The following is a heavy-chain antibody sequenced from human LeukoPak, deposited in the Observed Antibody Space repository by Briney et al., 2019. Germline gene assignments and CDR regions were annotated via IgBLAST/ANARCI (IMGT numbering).Heavy chain of an antibody. CDR3: ARVLHKRNYDSSDYYGY. D-gene: IGHD3-22*01. CDR1: GFTFSSSS. CDR2: ISSGSSTI. Sequence: PGGSLRLSCAASGFTFSSSSMNWVRQAPGKGREWISYISSGSSTIYYADSVKGRFTISRDNAKNSLYLQMNSLRAEDTAVYYCARVLHKRNYDSSDYYGYWGQGTLVTVSS. J-gene: IGHJ4*02. V-gene: IGHV3-48*01.